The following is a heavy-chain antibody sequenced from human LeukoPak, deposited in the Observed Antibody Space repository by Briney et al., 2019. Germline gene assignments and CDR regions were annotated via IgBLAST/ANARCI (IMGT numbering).Heavy chain of an antibody. CDR2: ISGNGGST. J-gene: IGHJ3*02. CDR1: QFNFNKFG. Sequence: SGGSLRLSCATSQFNFNKFGMTWVRQAPGKGLEWVSSISGNGGSTQYADSVQGRFAISRDNSKNTLYLQMNSLRAEDTAVYFCAKDPNGDYFGTFDIWGQGTMATVSS. V-gene: IGHV3-23*01. D-gene: IGHD4-17*01. CDR3: AKDPNGDYFGTFDI.